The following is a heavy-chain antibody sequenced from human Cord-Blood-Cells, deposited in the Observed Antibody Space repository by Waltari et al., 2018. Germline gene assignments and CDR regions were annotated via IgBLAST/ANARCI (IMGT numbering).Heavy chain of an antibody. J-gene: IGHJ4*02. D-gene: IGHD6-6*01. CDR2: IWYDGSNK. V-gene: IGHV3-33*01. CDR3: AREAARPR. CDR1: GFTFTSYG. Sequence: QVELVESGGGVVQPGRSLRLSCAASGFTFTSYGMYWVRQAPGKGLEWVAVIWYDGSNKYYADSVKGRFTISRDNSKNTLYLQMNSLRAEDTAVYYCAREAARPRWGQGTLVTVSS.